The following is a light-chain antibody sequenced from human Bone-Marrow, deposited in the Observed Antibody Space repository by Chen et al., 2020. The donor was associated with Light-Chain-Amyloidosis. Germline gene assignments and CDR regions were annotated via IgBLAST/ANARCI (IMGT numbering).Light chain of an antibody. V-gene: IGLV3-25*03. CDR2: RDT. Sequence: SYELTQPPSVSVSPGQTARITCSGDDLPTKYAYWYQQKPGQAPVLVIHRDTERPSGISERFSGSSSGTTATVTISGAQAEDEADYHCQSADSSGTYEVIFGGGTKLTVL. J-gene: IGLJ2*01. CDR1: DLPTKY. CDR3: QSADSSGTYEVI.